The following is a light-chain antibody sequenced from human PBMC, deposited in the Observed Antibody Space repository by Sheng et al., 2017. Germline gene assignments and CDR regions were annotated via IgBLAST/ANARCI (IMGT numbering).Light chain of an antibody. J-gene: IGLJ2*01. V-gene: IGLV3-25*03. CDR3: QSTDTTGTYMT. Sequence: SYELTQSPSLSVSPGQTATITCSGETLTTQYTYWYQQKSGLAPVLVIYRDTSRPSGIPERFSGSSSGTIVTLTVSGVQPEDEADYYCQSTDTTGTYMTFGGGTKLTVL. CDR1: TLTTQY. CDR2: RDT.